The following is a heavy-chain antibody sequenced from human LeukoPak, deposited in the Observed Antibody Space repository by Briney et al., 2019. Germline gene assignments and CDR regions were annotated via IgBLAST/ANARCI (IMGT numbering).Heavy chain of an antibody. J-gene: IGHJ4*02. V-gene: IGHV1-2*02. D-gene: IGHD1-26*01. Sequence: ASVKVSCKTSGYSFTGYYMHWVRQAPGQGLEGMGWINPNSGATNYAQKFQGRVTMTRDTSISTAYMELSRLTSDDTAVYYCARLSGNYYAGLDYWGQGTLLTVSS. CDR2: INPNSGAT. CDR3: ARLSGNYYAGLDY. CDR1: GYSFTGYY.